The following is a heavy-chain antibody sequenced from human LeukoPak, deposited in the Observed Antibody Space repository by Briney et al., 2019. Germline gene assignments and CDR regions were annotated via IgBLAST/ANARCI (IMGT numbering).Heavy chain of an antibody. CDR3: AREPVGYNQGGYLDY. J-gene: IGHJ4*02. Sequence: PGGSLRLSCAASGFTFSSYGMHWVRQAPGKGLEWVAFIRYDGSNKYYADSVRGRFTSSRDNSKNTLYLQMNSLTTEDTAVYYCAREPVGYNQGGYLDYWGQGTLVTVSS. D-gene: IGHD5-18*01. CDR1: GFTFSSYG. V-gene: IGHV3-30*02. CDR2: IRYDGSNK.